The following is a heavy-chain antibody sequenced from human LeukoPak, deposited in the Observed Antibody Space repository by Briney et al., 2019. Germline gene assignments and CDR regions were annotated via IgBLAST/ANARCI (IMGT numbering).Heavy chain of an antibody. Sequence: GGSLRLSCAASGFTFSTYSMNWVRQAPGKGLEWVSYIGSSSSYIDYAGSVRGRFTVSKDNAKNSLYLQMNSLRDEDTAVYYCAAMGYNYFDPWGQGSLVIVSS. CDR3: AAMGYNYFDP. V-gene: IGHV3-21*01. D-gene: IGHD5-18*01. CDR2: IGSSSSYI. J-gene: IGHJ4*02. CDR1: GFTFSTYS.